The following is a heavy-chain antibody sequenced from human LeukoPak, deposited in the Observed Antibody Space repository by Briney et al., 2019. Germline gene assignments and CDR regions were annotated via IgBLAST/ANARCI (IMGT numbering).Heavy chain of an antibody. J-gene: IGHJ4*02. D-gene: IGHD5-18*01. V-gene: IGHV3-23*01. Sequence: AGGSLRLSCAASGFTFSSYSMNWVRQAPGKGLEWVSAISGSGGSTYYADSVKGRFTISRDNSKNTLYLQMNSLRAEDTAVYYCAKRILPGYSFCFDYWGQGTLVTVSS. CDR1: GFTFSSYS. CDR3: AKRILPGYSFCFDY. CDR2: ISGSGGST.